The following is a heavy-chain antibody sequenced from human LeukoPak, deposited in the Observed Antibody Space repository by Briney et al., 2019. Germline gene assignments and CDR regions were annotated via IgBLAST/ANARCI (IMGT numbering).Heavy chain of an antibody. CDR1: GFTFDDYA. V-gene: IGHV3-9*01. CDR3: AKDNGYSSGWY. J-gene: IGHJ4*02. CDR2: ISWNSGSI. Sequence: QPGGSLRLSCAASGFTFDDYAMHWVRQAPGKGLEWVSGISWNSGSIGYADSVKGRFTISRDNAKNSLYLQMNSLRAEDTALYYCAKDNGYSSGWYWGQGTLVTVSS. D-gene: IGHD6-19*01.